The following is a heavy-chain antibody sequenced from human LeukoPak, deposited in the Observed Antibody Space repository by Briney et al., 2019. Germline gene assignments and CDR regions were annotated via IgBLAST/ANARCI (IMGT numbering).Heavy chain of an antibody. J-gene: IGHJ3*02. Sequence: PGGSLRLSCAASGFTFSSYSMNWVRQAPGRGLEWVSSISSSSSYIYYADSVKGRFTISRDNAKNSLYLQMNSLRAEDTAVYYCARASKYYDFWSGYSAAFDIWGQGTMVTVSS. CDR1: GFTFSSYS. V-gene: IGHV3-21*01. CDR3: ARASKYYDFWSGYSAAFDI. CDR2: ISSSSSYI. D-gene: IGHD3-3*01.